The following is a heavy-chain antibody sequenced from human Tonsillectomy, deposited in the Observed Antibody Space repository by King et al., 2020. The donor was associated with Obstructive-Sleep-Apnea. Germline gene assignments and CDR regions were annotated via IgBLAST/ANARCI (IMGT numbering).Heavy chain of an antibody. Sequence: VQLVESGGGLVQPGRSLRLSCAASGFTFDDYAMHWVRQAPGKGLEWVSGISWNSGSIGYADSVKGRFTISRDNAKNSLYLQMNSLRAEDTALYYCVKDKNSGWYVDYFDYWDQGTLVTVSS. V-gene: IGHV3-9*01. CDR3: VKDKNSGWYVDYFDY. CDR1: GFTFDDYA. CDR2: ISWNSGSI. D-gene: IGHD6-19*01. J-gene: IGHJ4*02.